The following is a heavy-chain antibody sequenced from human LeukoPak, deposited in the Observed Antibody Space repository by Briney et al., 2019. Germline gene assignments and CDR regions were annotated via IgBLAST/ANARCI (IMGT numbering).Heavy chain of an antibody. D-gene: IGHD3-10*01. CDR1: GYTFTSYG. V-gene: IGHV1-18*01. Sequence: GASVKVSCKASGYTFTSYGISWVRQAPGQGLEWMGWISAYNGNTNYAQKPQGRVTMTTDTSTSTAYMELRSLGSDDTAVYYCARDMVRGVILYWGQGTLVTVSS. J-gene: IGHJ4*02. CDR2: ISAYNGNT. CDR3: ARDMVRGVILY.